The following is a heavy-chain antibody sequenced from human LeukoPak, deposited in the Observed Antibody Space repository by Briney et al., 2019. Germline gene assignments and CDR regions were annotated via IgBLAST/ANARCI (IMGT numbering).Heavy chain of an antibody. CDR1: GFTFSSYG. CDR3: AREETSSTYFDY. D-gene: IGHD4-11*01. Sequence: PGRSLRLSCAASGFTFSSYGMHWVRQAPGKGLEWVAVIWYDGSNKYYADSVKGRFTISRDNSKNTLYLQMNSLRAEDTAVYYCAREETSSTYFDYWGQGTLVTVSS. J-gene: IGHJ4*02. V-gene: IGHV3-33*01. CDR2: IWYDGSNK.